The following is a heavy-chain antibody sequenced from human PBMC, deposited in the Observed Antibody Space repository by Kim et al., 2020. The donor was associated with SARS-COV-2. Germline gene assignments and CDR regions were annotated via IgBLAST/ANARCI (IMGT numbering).Heavy chain of an antibody. V-gene: IGHV3-74*01. J-gene: IGHJ4*02. CDR3: ARVQNTYYYDSSGRRFDY. D-gene: IGHD3-22*01. Sequence: KGRFTISRDNAKNTLYLQMNSLRAEDTAVYYCARVQNTYYYDSSGRRFDYWGQGTLVTVSS.